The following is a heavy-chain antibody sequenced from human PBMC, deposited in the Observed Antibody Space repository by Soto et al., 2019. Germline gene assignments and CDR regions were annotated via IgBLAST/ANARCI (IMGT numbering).Heavy chain of an antibody. CDR1: GGTFSSYA. V-gene: IGHV1-69*13. CDR2: IIHIFGTA. J-gene: IGHJ4*02. CDR3: ARVSSGYAPAPFDY. Sequence: SVKVSCKASGGTFSSYAISWVRQAPGQGLEWMGGIIHIFGTANYAQKFQGRVTITADESTSTAYMELSSLRSEDTAVYYCARVSSGYAPAPFDYWGQGTLVTVSS. D-gene: IGHD3-22*01.